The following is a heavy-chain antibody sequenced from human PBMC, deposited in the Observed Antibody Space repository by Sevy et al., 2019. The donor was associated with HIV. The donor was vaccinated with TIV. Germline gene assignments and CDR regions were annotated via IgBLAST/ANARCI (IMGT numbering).Heavy chain of an antibody. J-gene: IGHJ3*02. CDR1: GFTFSSYA. CDR2: ISGSGGST. V-gene: IGHV3-23*01. CDR3: AKDFPGYSGYDSAFDI. Sequence: GESLKISCAASGFTFSSYAMSWVRQAPGKGLEWVSAISGSGGSTYYADSVKGRFTISRDNSKNTLYLQMNSLRAEDTAVYYCAKDFPGYSGYDSAFDIWGQGTMVTVSS. D-gene: IGHD5-12*01.